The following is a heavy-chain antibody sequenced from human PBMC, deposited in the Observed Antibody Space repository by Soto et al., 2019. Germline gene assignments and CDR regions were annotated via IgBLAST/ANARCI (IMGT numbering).Heavy chain of an antibody. J-gene: IGHJ2*01. CDR1: GGTFSSYT. CDR2: IIPILGIA. Sequence: QVQLVQSGAEVKKPGSSVKVSCKASGGTFSSYTISWVRQAPGQGLEWMGRIIPILGIANYAQKFQGRVRITADKSTGTAYMELSRLGAEDTAVYYCARDGGGVVVPAADWYFDLWGRGTLVTVSS. CDR3: ARDGGGVVVPAADWYFDL. D-gene: IGHD2-2*01. V-gene: IGHV1-69*02.